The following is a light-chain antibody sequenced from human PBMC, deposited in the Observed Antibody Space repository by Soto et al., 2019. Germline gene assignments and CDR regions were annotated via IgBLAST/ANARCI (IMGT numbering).Light chain of an antibody. CDR1: SSDVGAFNY. Sequence: QSELTQLASVSGPPGQSITISCIGTSSDVGAFNYVSWYQHHPGKAPKLIIYDVTDRPSGVSTRFSASKSGNTASLTISGLQAEDEADYYCSSYTTRNTEVFGTGTKVTVL. J-gene: IGLJ1*01. CDR2: DVT. V-gene: IGLV2-14*03. CDR3: SSYTTRNTEV.